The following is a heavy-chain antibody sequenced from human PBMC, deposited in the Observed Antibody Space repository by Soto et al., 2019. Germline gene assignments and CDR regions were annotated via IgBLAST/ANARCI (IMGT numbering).Heavy chain of an antibody. CDR3: AKGGSGYPAVGGSWFDP. CDR1: GFTFDDYA. J-gene: IGHJ5*02. CDR2: ISWNSGSI. V-gene: IGHV3-9*01. Sequence: GGSLRLSCAASGFTFDDYAMHWVRQAPGKGLEWVSGISWNSGSIGYADSVKGRFTISRDNAKNSLYLQMNSLRAEDTALYYCAKGGSGYPAVGGSWFDPWGQGTLVTVSS. D-gene: IGHD3-3*01.